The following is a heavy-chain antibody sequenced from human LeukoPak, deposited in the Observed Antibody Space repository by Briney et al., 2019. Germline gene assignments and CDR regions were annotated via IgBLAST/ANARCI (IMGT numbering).Heavy chain of an antibody. CDR1: GGSISSCNYY. J-gene: IGHJ4*02. D-gene: IGHD6-25*01. Sequence: SETLSLTCNVSGGSISSCNYYWGWIRPPPGKGLEWIGSIYYSGSTYYNSSLKSRVTISVDTSKNQFSLKLSSVTAADTAVYYCARRFPAHYFDYWGQGTLVSVSS. CDR2: IYYSGST. V-gene: IGHV4-39*01. CDR3: ARRFPAHYFDY.